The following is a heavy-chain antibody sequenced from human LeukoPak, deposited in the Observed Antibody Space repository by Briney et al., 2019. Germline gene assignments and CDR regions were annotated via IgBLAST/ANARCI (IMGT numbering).Heavy chain of an antibody. CDR2: ISSSGSTI. CDR1: GFTFSDYY. J-gene: IGHJ6*03. V-gene: IGHV3-11*04. CDR3: ARGGHSSSWTKYYYYYMDV. D-gene: IGHD6-13*01. Sequence: PGGSLRLSCAASGFTFSDYYMSWIRQAPGKGLEWVSYISSSGSTIYYADSVKGRFTISRDNAKNSLYLQMNSLRAEDTAVYYCARGGHSSSWTKYYYYYMDVWGKGTTVTVSS.